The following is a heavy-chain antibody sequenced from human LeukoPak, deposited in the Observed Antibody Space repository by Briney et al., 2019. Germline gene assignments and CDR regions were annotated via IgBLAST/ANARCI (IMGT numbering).Heavy chain of an antibody. Sequence: SETLSLACTVSGGSISSSSYYWGWIRQPPGKGLEWIGSIYYSGSTYYNPSLKSRVTISVDTSKNQFSLKLSSVTAADTAVYYCARSDYYYGSGSYLFDYYYYYGMDVWGQGTTVTVSS. J-gene: IGHJ6*02. D-gene: IGHD3-10*01. CDR2: IYYSGST. CDR1: GGSISSSSYY. CDR3: ARSDYYYGSGSYLFDYYYYYGMDV. V-gene: IGHV4-39*01.